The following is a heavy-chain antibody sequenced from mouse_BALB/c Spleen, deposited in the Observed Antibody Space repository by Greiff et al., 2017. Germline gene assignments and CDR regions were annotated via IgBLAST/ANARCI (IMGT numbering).Heavy chain of an antibody. V-gene: IGHV14-3*02. CDR3: ASRTGTGFAY. CDR2: IDPANGNT. D-gene: IGHD4-1*01. J-gene: IGHJ3*01. Sequence: VQLQQSGAELVKPGASVKLSCTASGFNIKDTYMHWVKQRPEQGLEWIGRIDPANGNTKYDPKFQGKATITADTSSNTAYLQLSSLASEDTAVYYCASRTGTGFAYWGQGTLVTVSA. CDR1: GFNIKDTY.